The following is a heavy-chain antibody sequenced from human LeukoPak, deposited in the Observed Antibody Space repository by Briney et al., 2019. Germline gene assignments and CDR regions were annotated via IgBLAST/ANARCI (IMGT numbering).Heavy chain of an antibody. J-gene: IGHJ4*02. CDR3: ARADTVMGWFDY. V-gene: IGHV4-59*11. D-gene: IGHD5-18*01. CDR1: GGSISSHY. Sequence: SETLSLTCTVSGGSISSHYWSWIRQPPGKGLEWIGYIYYSGSTDYNPSLKSRVTISVDTSKNQFSLKLTSVTAADTAVYYCARADTVMGWFDYWGQGTLVTVSS. CDR2: IYYSGST.